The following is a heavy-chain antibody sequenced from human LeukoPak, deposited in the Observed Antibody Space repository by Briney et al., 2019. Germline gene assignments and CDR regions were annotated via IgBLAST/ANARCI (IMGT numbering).Heavy chain of an antibody. V-gene: IGHV3-33*08. Sequence: GGSPRLSCAASGFTFSNYAMTWVRQAPGKGLEWVAVIWYDGSNKYYADSVKGRFTISRDNSKNTLYLQMNSLRAEDTAVYYCARVSGSYIYWGQGTLVTVSS. J-gene: IGHJ4*02. CDR2: IWYDGSNK. CDR1: GFTFSNYA. CDR3: ARVSGSYIY. D-gene: IGHD1-26*01.